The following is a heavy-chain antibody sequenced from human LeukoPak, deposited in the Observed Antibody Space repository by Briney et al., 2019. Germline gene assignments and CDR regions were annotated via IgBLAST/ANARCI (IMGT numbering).Heavy chain of an antibody. V-gene: IGHV3-30*02. CDR1: GFTFSSYG. Sequence: PGGSLRLSCAASGFTFSSYGMHWVRQAPGKGLEWVALMRYDGSSEYYADSVKGRFTIYRDNSKNTLYLQMNSLRAEDTAVYFCARDRTPVYGSGSYYDYWGQGTLVTVSS. CDR3: ARDRTPVYGSGSYYDY. CDR2: MRYDGSSE. D-gene: IGHD3-10*01. J-gene: IGHJ4*02.